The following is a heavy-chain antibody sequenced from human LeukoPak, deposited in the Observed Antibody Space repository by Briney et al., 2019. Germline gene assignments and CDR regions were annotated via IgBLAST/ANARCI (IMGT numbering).Heavy chain of an antibody. Sequence: SETLSLTCTVSGGSFTTHYWNWFRQPAGKGLEWIGRFYSGGSTNYKSSLKSRVIMSIDTSKRQLSLKLSSVTAADTAIYYCARDIGLDYSSSSFASDIWGPGTLVIVSS. CDR2: FYSGGST. CDR1: GGSFTTHY. J-gene: IGHJ3*02. V-gene: IGHV4-4*07. D-gene: IGHD6-6*01. CDR3: ARDIGLDYSSSSFASDI.